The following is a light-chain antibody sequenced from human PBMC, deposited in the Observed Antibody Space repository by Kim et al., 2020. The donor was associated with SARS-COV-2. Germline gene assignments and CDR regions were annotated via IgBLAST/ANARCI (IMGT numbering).Light chain of an antibody. CDR2: SVS. CDR1: QSVCSIC. Sequence: EIVLTQSPGSLSLSPGERATLSCRASQSVCSICLAWYQQKSGQAPRLLIYSVSTRATCIPDRFSGSGSGTDFTLTISRLEPEDSSMYYCQQYSIRPPYTFGQGTKLEI. CDR3: QQYSIRPPYT. V-gene: IGKV3-20*01. J-gene: IGKJ2*01.